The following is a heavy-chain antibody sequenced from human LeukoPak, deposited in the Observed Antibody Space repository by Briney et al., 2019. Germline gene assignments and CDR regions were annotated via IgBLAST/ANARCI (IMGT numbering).Heavy chain of an antibody. Sequence: GGSLRLSCEASGYSLSNTAMSWVRQAPGKGLEWVSSVNGSGVRAYYADSVKGRFTISRDNSKNTLYLQMNSLRAEDTAVYYCARAVNSGWHIFDYWGQGTLLTVSS. J-gene: IGHJ4*02. CDR1: GYSLSNTA. CDR3: ARAVNSGWHIFDY. D-gene: IGHD6-19*01. V-gene: IGHV3-23*01. CDR2: VNGSGVRA.